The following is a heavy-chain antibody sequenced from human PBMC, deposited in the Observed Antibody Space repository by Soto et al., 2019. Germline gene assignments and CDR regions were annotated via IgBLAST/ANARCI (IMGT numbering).Heavy chain of an antibody. CDR2: INSDGSST. CDR1: GFTFSSYW. J-gene: IGHJ6*03. V-gene: IGHV3-74*01. D-gene: IGHD2-2*01. Sequence: GGSLRLSCAASGFTFSSYWMHWVRQAPGKGLVWVSRINSDGSSTSYADSVKGRFTISRDNAKNTLYLQMNSLRAEDTAVYYCARSYYGYCSSTSCSGDYYYYYMDVWGKGTTVTVSS. CDR3: ARSYYGYCSSTSCSGDYYYYYMDV.